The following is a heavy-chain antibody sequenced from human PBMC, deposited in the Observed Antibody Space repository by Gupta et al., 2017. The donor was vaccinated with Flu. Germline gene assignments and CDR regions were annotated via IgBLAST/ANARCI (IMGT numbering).Heavy chain of an antibody. CDR3: ARALSDYYDFWSGYYTGAFDI. CDR1: GFAFSSIC. CDR2: ISSSSSYI. V-gene: IGHV3-21*01. D-gene: IGHD3-3*01. Sequence: EVQLVDSGGGLVMPGGSLRSYCAASGFAFSSICLNWVSQDQGKRWEWVSSISSSSSYIYYADSVKGRFTISRDNAKNSLYLQMNSLRAEDTAVYYCARALSDYYDFWSGYYTGAFDIWGQGTMVTVSS. J-gene: IGHJ3*02.